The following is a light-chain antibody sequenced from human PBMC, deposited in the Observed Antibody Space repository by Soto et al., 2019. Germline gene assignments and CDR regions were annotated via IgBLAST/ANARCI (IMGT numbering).Light chain of an antibody. CDR3: AAWDARLNGVV. CDR2: SND. Sequence: QSVLTQPPSTSGTPGQRVTISCSGSSPNIGTNTVNWYQQVPGTAPKLLIYSNDQRPSGVPDRFSGSKSGTSVSLAISGLQSEDEADYFCAAWDARLNGVVFGGGTKLTVL. CDR1: SPNIGTNT. V-gene: IGLV1-44*01. J-gene: IGLJ3*02.